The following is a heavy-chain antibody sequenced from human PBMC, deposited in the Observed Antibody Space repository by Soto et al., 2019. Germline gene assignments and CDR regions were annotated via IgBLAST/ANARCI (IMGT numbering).Heavy chain of an antibody. CDR2: ISSSGSTI. V-gene: IGHV3-48*03. CDR1: GFTFSSYE. Sequence: QAGGSLRLSCAASGFTFSSYEMNWVRQAPGKGLEWVSYISSSGSTIYYADSVKGRFTISRDNAKNSLYLQMNSLRAEDTAVYYCARDSSGWRRFDYWGQGTLVTVSS. CDR3: ARDSSGWRRFDY. J-gene: IGHJ4*02. D-gene: IGHD6-19*01.